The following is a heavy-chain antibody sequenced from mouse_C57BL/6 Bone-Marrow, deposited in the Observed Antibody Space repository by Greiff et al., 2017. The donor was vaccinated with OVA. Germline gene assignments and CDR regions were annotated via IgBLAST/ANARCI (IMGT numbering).Heavy chain of an antibody. CDR3: ARPHYAMDY. J-gene: IGHJ4*01. V-gene: IGHV1-81*01. CDR1: GYTFTSYG. Sequence: VQRVESGAELARPGASVKLSCKASGYTFTSYGISWVKQRTGQGLEWIGEIYPRSGNTYYNEKFKGKATLTADKSSSTAYMELRSLTSEDSAVYFCARPHYAMDYWGQGTSVTVSS. CDR2: IYPRSGNT.